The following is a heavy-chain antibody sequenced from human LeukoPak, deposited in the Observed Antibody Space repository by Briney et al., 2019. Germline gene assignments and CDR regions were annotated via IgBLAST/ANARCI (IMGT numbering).Heavy chain of an antibody. V-gene: IGHV3-30-3*01. J-gene: IGHJ4*02. D-gene: IGHD4/OR15-4a*01. CDR2: ISDDGTNK. Sequence: GGSLRLSCAASGFTFSTYAIHWVRQAPGKGLEWVAVISDDGTNKYYADSVKGRFTISRDNSKNTLYLQMNSLRAEDTAVYYCAGDGGSNYEDIDYWGQGTLVTVSS. CDR3: AGDGGSNYEDIDY. CDR1: GFTFSTYA.